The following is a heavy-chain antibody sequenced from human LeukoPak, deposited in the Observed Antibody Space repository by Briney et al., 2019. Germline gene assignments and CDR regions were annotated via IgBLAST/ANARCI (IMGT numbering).Heavy chain of an antibody. CDR1: GFTFNTYD. CDR3: AKDLLAQFPQYGMDV. J-gene: IGHJ6*02. Sequence: GGSLRLSCVASGFTFNTYDMSWVRQAPGKGLEWVSVISASGGSTYYTDSVKGRFIISRDNSKNTLYLQMNSLRAEDTAVYYCAKDLLAQFPQYGMDVWGQGTTVTVSS. CDR2: ISASGGST. D-gene: IGHD6-19*01. V-gene: IGHV3-23*01.